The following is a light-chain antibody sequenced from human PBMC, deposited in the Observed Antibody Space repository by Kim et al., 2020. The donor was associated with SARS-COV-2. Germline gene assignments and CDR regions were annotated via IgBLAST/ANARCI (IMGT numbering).Light chain of an antibody. J-gene: IGLJ2*01. V-gene: IGLV3-19*01. CDR3: NSRDSSGSHVI. CDR1: SLRNYD. Sequence: ALRQTVRITCQGDSLRNYDATGYQQKPGQAPVVVIYGKNNRPSGIPDRFSGSGSGNTASLTITGTQPDDEADYYCNSRDSSGSHVIFGGGTKVTVL. CDR2: GKN.